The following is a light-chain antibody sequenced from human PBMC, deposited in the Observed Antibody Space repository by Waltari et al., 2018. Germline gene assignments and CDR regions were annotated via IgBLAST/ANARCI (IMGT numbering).Light chain of an antibody. V-gene: IGLV3-25*03. CDR3: QSSDISGPYGV. CDR2: QDS. J-gene: IGLJ3*02. Sequence: YELTQPPSVSLSPGQTARITCSGAALPREYVYWYLHRPGQAPVLVIYQDSERPSGIPERFSGSTSGTTSTLTISGVQAEDEGDYYCQSSDISGPYGVFGGGTKLTVL. CDR1: ALPREY.